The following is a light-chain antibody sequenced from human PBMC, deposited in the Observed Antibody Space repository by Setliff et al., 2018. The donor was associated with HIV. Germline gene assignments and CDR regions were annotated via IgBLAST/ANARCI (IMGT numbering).Light chain of an antibody. CDR1: VLANKY. J-gene: IGLJ1*01. Sequence: SYELTQPSSVSVSPGQTAKITCSGDVLANKYARWFQQKPGQAPVLVIYKDTERPSEIPGRFSGPSSGTTVTLTISGAQVEDEADYFCYSAADNLGVFGTGTKVTVL. CDR2: KDT. CDR3: YSAADNLGV. V-gene: IGLV3-27*01.